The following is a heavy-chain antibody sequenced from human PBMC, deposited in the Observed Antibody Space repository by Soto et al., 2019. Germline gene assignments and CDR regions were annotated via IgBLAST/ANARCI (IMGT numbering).Heavy chain of an antibody. V-gene: IGHV3-30*18. CDR1: GFTFSSYG. CDR2: ISYDGSNK. Sequence: QVQLVESGGGVVQPGRSLRLSCAASGFTFSSYGMHWVRQAPGKGLEWVAVISYDGSNKYYRDSVKGRFTISRDNSKNPLYLQMNSLRPEDTAVSYCAKDPSAAGSSYGDWGQGTPVTVSS. D-gene: IGHD1-26*01. CDR3: AKDPSAAGSSYGD. J-gene: IGHJ4*02.